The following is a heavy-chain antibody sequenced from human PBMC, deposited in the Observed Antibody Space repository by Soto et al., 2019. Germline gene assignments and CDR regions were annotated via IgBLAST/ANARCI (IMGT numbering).Heavy chain of an antibody. J-gene: IGHJ6*01. CDR2: ISYDSTKT. Sequence: GGSLRLSCAASGFTFNSYGMHWVRQGPGNGLEWVAFISYDSTKTYYADSVKGRFTISRDNSNSALYVQMNSLTGEDTAVYYCARIGSAWSDFRCYPLDVWGQGTTVTVAS. CDR3: ARIGSAWSDFRCYPLDV. V-gene: IGHV3-30*03. CDR1: GFTFNSYG. D-gene: IGHD2-15*01.